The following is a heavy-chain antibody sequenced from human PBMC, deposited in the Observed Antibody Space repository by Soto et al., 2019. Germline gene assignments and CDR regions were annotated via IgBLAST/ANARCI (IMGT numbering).Heavy chain of an antibody. J-gene: IGHJ6*02. CDR2: IYYSGST. CDR3: ARDNVGADYGVETGGDYYYGMDV. D-gene: IGHD4-17*01. Sequence: TSETLSLTCTVSGGSISSGFYYWSWIRQHPGKGLEWIGYIYYSGSTYYNPSLKSRVTISVDTSKNQFSLKLSSVTAADTAVYYCARDNVGADYGVETGGDYYYGMDVWGQGTTVTVSS. CDR1: GGSISSGFYY. V-gene: IGHV4-31*03.